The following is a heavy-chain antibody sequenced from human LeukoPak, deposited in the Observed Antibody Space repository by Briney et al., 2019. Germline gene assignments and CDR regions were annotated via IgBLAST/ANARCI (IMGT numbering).Heavy chain of an antibody. Sequence: SETLSLTCTVSGASISSSSYYWGWIRQPPGKGLEWIGSIYYSGSTYYNASLKSRGTISVDTSKNQFSLKLSSVTAADTAVYYCARSRPPHYSSSWPRALYAFDIWGQGTMVTVSS. V-gene: IGHV4-39*07. CDR2: IYYSGST. J-gene: IGHJ3*02. CDR3: ARSRPPHYSSSWPRALYAFDI. CDR1: GASISSSSYY. D-gene: IGHD6-13*01.